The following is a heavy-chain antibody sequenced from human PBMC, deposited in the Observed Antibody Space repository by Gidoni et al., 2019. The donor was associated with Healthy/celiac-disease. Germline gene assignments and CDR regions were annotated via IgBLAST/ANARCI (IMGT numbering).Heavy chain of an antibody. CDR1: GFTFSSYW. V-gene: IGHV3-7*03. Sequence: EVQLVESGGGLVQPGGALRLSCAASGFTFSSYWRSWVRQAPGKGLEWVANIKQDGSEKYYVDSVKGRFTISRDNAKNSLYLQMNSLRAEDTAVYYCARATGIAVAGTFDYWGQGTLVTVSS. CDR2: IKQDGSEK. CDR3: ARATGIAVAGTFDY. J-gene: IGHJ4*02. D-gene: IGHD6-19*01.